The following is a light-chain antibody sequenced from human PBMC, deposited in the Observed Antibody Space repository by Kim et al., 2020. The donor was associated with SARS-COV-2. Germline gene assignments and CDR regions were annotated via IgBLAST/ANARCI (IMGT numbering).Light chain of an antibody. CDR2: EVN. Sequence: SITMSCTGTSSDIGGSDYVSWYQQHPGTAPKLIIYEVNNRPSGVSNRFSGSKSSNTASLTISWLQTEDEAEYYCSSHRDSTTLDVFGTGTKVTVL. V-gene: IGLV2-14*01. J-gene: IGLJ1*01. CDR1: SSDIGGSDY. CDR3: SSHRDSTTLDV.